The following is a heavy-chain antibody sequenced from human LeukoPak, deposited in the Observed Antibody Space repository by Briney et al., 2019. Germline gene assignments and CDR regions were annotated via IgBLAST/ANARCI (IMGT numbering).Heavy chain of an antibody. CDR1: GGSFSGYY. CDR2: INHSGST. CDR3: ARGRQQLVLLYYYGMDV. J-gene: IGHJ6*02. D-gene: IGHD6-13*01. Sequence: SETLSLTCAVYGGSFSGYYWSWIRQPPGKGLERIGEINHSGSTNYNPSLKSRVTISVDTSKNQFSLKLSSVTAADTAVYYCARGRQQLVLLYYYGMDVWGQGTTVTVSS. V-gene: IGHV4-34*01.